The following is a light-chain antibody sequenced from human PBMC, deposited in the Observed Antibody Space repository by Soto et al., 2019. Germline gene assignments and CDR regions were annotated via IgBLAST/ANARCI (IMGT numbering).Light chain of an antibody. CDR1: SSNIGAGYD. CDR2: GNS. Sequence: HSVLTQPPSVSGAPGQRVTISCTGSSSNIGAGYDVHWYQQLPGTAPKLLIYGNSNRPSGVPDRCSGSKSGTSASLAITGLQAEDEADYYCQSYDSSLSGCVFGGGTKLTVL. J-gene: IGLJ2*01. CDR3: QSYDSSLSGCV. V-gene: IGLV1-40*01.